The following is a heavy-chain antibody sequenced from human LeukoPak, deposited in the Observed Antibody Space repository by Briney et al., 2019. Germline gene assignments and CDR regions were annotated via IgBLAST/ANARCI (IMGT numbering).Heavy chain of an antibody. CDR3: ARGGNYYGSGSSIY. CDR1: GGSIRSSYYY. V-gene: IGHV4-39*01. D-gene: IGHD3-10*01. Sequence: SETLSLTCTVSGGSIRSSYYYWGWTRQPPGKGLEWIGSIYDSGSTYYNPSLKSRVTISVDTSKNQFSLKLNSVTAADTAVYYCARGGNYYGSGSSIYWGQGTLVTVSS. CDR2: IYDSGST. J-gene: IGHJ4*02.